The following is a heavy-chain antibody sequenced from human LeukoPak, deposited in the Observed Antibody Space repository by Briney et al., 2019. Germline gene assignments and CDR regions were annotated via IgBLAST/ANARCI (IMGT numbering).Heavy chain of an antibody. V-gene: IGHV4-4*07. Sequence: SETLSLTCTVSGDSISTYYWSWIRQPAGEGLEWIGRIYTSGSTSYNPSLKSRVTMSLDTSKNQFSLRLTSVTAADTAVHYCARKAKVATYFDYWGQGILVTVSS. CDR1: GDSISTYY. CDR3: ARKAKVATYFDY. J-gene: IGHJ4*02. D-gene: IGHD2-15*01. CDR2: IYTSGST.